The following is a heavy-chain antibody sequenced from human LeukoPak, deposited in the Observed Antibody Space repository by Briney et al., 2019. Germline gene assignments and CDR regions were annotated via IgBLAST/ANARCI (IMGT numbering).Heavy chain of an antibody. J-gene: IGHJ4*02. V-gene: IGHV4-30-2*01. D-gene: IGHD4-17*01. CDR3: ARAYRYGDFDY. Sequence: PSETLCLTCAVYGGSFSGYYWSWIRQPPGKGLEWIGYIYHSGSTYYNPSLKSRVTISVDRSKNQFSLKLSSVTAADTAVYYCARAYRYGDFDYWGQGTLVTVSS. CDR1: GGSFSGYY. CDR2: IYHSGST.